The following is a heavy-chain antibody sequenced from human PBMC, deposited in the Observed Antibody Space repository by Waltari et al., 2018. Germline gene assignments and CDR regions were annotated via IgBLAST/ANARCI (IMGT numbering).Heavy chain of an antibody. Sequence: EVQLLESGGGSVQPGGSLRLSCAASGFTFRGYAMIWVRKAPRKGLEWVSAISVSGGSTYYADSVKGRFTISRDNSKNTLYLQMNSMRAEDTAVYYCAKDLLRSSEYWGQGTLVTVSS. D-gene: IGHD4-17*01. J-gene: IGHJ4*02. CDR2: ISVSGGST. CDR1: GFTFRGYA. V-gene: IGHV3-23*01. CDR3: AKDLLRSSEY.